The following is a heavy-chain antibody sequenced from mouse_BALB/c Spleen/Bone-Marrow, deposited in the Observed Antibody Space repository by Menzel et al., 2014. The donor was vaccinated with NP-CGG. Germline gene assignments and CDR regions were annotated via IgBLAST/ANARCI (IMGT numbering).Heavy chain of an antibody. D-gene: IGHD3-1*01. CDR2: IYPGNGDT. CDR3: ARSGSSGYYAMDS. V-gene: IGHV1-12*01. Sequence: QVQLQQPGAELVKPGASVKMSCKASGYTFTSYNMHWVKQTPGQGLEWIGAIYPGNGDTSYNQKFKGKATLTADKSSSTASMHLSSLTSEDSAVYYCARSGSSGYYAMDSWGQGTSVTVSS. CDR1: GYTFTSYN. J-gene: IGHJ4*01.